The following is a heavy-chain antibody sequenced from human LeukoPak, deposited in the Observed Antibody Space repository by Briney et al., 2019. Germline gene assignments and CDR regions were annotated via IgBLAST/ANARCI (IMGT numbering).Heavy chain of an antibody. V-gene: IGHV4-30-2*01. CDR1: GGSISSGGYY. J-gene: IGHJ3*02. CDR3: ARSRGSGSYSAFDI. D-gene: IGHD3-10*01. Sequence: SQTLSLTCTVSGGSISSGGYYWSWIRQPPGKGLEWIGSIYHSGSTYYNPSLKSRVTMSVDTSKNQFSLKLSSVTAADTAVYYCARSRGSGSYSAFDIWGQGTMVTVSS. CDR2: IYHSGST.